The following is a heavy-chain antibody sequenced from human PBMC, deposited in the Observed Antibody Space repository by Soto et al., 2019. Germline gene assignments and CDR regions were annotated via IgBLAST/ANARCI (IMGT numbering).Heavy chain of an antibody. V-gene: IGHV3-30*03. D-gene: IGHD5-12*01. CDR3: ARELDIPPDYYFDY. CDR2: ISYDGRHQ. CDR1: GFTFGSYG. J-gene: IGHJ4*02. Sequence: QVRLVESGGDLVQPGRSLRLSCAASGFTFGSYGMHWVRQAPGKGLEWVAMISYDGRHQYYADSVKGRFTISRDNFKDTLYLQMNGLTPEDTAIYFFARELDIPPDYYFDYWGQGNLVTVSS.